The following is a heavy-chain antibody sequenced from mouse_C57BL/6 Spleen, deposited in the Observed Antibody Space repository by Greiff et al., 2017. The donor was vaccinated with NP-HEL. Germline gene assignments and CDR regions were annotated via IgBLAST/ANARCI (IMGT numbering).Heavy chain of an antibody. CDR3: TREVFITTVVAKYFDV. V-gene: IGHV5-9-1*02. Sequence: EVKLVESGEGLVKPGGSLKLSCAASGFTFSSYAMSWVRQTPEKRLEWVAYISSGGDYIYYADTVKGRFTISRDNARNTLYLQMSSLKSEDTAMYYCTREVFITTVVAKYFDVWGTGTTVTVSS. CDR1: GFTFSSYA. D-gene: IGHD1-1*01. J-gene: IGHJ1*03. CDR2: ISSGGDYI.